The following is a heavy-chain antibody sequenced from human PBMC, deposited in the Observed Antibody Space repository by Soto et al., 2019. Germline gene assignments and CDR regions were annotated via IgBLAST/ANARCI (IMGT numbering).Heavy chain of an antibody. CDR1: GFTFSSYE. CDR3: ARDPAIYSGKFDYGLDV. D-gene: IGHD4-4*01. CDR2: IGTSGKTI. Sequence: EVQLVESGGGLVQAGGSLRLFCAVSGFTFSSYEMNWVRQAPGKGLEWVSYIGTSGKTIYYADSVRGRFTISRDNAKNSRYLQMNSLRAEDTAVYFCARDPAIYSGKFDYGLDVWGRGTTVTVSS. V-gene: IGHV3-48*03. J-gene: IGHJ6*02.